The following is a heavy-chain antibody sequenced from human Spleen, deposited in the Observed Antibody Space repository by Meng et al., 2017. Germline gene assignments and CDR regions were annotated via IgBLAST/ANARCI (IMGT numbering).Heavy chain of an antibody. CDR2: ISGSGDTT. CDR1: GFTFRNYA. CDR3: AKVADKSPRTKTDY. J-gene: IGHJ4*02. V-gene: IGHV3-23*01. D-gene: IGHD6-19*01. Sequence: GESLKISCAASGFTFRNYAMNWVRQAPGKGLEWVSGISGSGDTTYYADSVKGRFTISRDNSKNTLYLQMNRLRAEDTAVYYCAKVADKSPRTKTDYWGQGTLVTVSS.